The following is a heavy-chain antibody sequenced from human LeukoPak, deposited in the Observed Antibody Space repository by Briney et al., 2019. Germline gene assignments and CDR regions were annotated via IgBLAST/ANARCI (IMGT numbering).Heavy chain of an antibody. J-gene: IGHJ4*02. Sequence: GESLKISCKGSGYSFTSYWIGWVRQMPGKGLEWMGTIYPGDSDTRYSPSFQGQVTISADKSISTAYPQWSSLKASDTAMYYCARQAAAGTLQADYWGQGTLVTVSS. V-gene: IGHV5-51*01. D-gene: IGHD6-13*01. CDR1: GYSFTSYW. CDR2: IYPGDSDT. CDR3: ARQAAAGTLQADY.